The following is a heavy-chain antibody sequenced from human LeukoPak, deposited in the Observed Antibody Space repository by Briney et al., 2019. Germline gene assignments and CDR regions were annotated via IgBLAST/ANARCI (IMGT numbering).Heavy chain of an antibody. CDR2: IWYDGSNK. CDR1: GFTFSSYG. D-gene: IGHD4-23*01. CDR3: ARGLRHGGNFYYYYYMDV. Sequence: GGSLRLSCAASGFTFSSYGMHWVRQAPGKGLEWVAVIWYDGSNKYYADSVKGRFTISRDNSKNTLYLQMNSLRAEDTAVYYCARGLRHGGNFYYYYYMDVWGKGTTVTVSS. V-gene: IGHV3-33*01. J-gene: IGHJ6*03.